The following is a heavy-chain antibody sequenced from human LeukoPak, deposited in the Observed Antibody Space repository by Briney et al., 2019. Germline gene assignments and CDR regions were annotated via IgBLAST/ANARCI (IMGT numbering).Heavy chain of an antibody. CDR3: ARGAVEMATTYFDY. Sequence: SETLSLTCTVSGGSISSHYWSWIRQPPGKGLEWIGYIYYSGSTNYNPSLKSRVTISVDTSKNQFSLKLSSVTAAETAVYYCARGAVEMATTYFDYWGQGTLVTVSS. V-gene: IGHV4-59*11. CDR1: GGSISSHY. D-gene: IGHD5-24*01. J-gene: IGHJ4*02. CDR2: IYYSGST.